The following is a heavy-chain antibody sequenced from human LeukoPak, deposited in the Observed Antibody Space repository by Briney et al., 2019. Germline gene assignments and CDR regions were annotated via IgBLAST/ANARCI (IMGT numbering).Heavy chain of an antibody. D-gene: IGHD3-10*01. CDR3: AKDRSILMDAFDI. J-gene: IGHJ3*02. Sequence: GGSLRLSCAASGFTFSSYGMHWVRQAPGKGLEWVAVISYDGSNKYYADSVKGRFTISRDNSKNTLYLQMNSLRAEDTAVYYCAKDRSILMDAFDIWGQGTMVIVSS. CDR2: ISYDGSNK. V-gene: IGHV3-30*18. CDR1: GFTFSSYG.